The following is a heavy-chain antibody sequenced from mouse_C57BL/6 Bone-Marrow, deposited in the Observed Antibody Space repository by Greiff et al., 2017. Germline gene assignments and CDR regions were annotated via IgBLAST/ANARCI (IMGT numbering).Heavy chain of an antibody. CDR2: IDPSDSYT. V-gene: IGHV1-59*01. CDR3: ARDGSSYAIDD. CDR1: GYTFTSYW. J-gene: IGHJ2*01. D-gene: IGHD1-1*01. Sequence: QVQLQQPGAELVRPGTSVKLSCKASGYTFTSYWMHWVKQRPGQGLEWIGVIDPSDSYTNYNQQFKGKATLTVDTSSSTAYMQLSSLTSEDSAVYYCARDGSSYAIDDWGQGTTLTVSS.